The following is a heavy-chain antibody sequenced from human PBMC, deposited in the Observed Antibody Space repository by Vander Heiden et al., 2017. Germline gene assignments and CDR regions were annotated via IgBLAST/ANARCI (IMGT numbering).Heavy chain of an antibody. CDR3: ATGNEYYDFWSGYYKN. D-gene: IGHD3-3*01. CDR2: INPNRGGT. J-gene: IGHJ4*02. V-gene: IGHV1-2*02. CDR1: GSTFTGYY. Sequence: QVQLVQSGAEVKTPGASVTVSCKASGSTFTGYYMHWVRQPPGQGLEWMGWINPNRGGTNDAQKFQGRVTMTRDTSISTAYMELSRLRSDDTAVYYCATGNEYYDFWSGYYKNWGQGTLVTVSS.